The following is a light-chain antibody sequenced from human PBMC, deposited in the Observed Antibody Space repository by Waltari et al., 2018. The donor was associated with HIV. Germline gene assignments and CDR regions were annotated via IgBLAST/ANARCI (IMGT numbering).Light chain of an antibody. V-gene: IGKV1-9*01. CDR1: QDISDF. CDR3: QQLHTFPLT. Sequence: DIQLTQSPSFLSASVGDRVTVACRASQDISDFLAWYQQKPGIAPRLLIYDASTLYTGVPSRFRGSGSGTEFTLTISSLQPGDFASYYCQQLHTFPLTFGGGTKV. CDR2: DAS. J-gene: IGKJ4*01.